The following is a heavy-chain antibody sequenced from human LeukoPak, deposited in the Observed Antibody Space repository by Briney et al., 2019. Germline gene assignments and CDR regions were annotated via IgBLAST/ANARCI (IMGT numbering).Heavy chain of an antibody. CDR3: ARRGWSDAFDI. V-gene: IGHV4-59*02. J-gene: IGHJ3*02. D-gene: IGHD6-19*01. CDR2: IFFVGTT. Sequence: SETLSPTCPMSGDSVSSYSWSWIRQPPGKGLEWIAYIFFVGTTHYNPSLKSRATISIDTSKNQFSLKLTSVTAADTAMYYCARRGWSDAFDIWGQGTMVTVSS. CDR1: GDSVSSYS.